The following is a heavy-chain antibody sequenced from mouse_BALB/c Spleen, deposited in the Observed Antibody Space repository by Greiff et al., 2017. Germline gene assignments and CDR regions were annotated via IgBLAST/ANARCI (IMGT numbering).Heavy chain of an antibody. CDR1: GYTFTSYW. J-gene: IGHJ3*01. V-gene: IGHV1S22*01. D-gene: IGHD2-2*01. CDR2: IYPGSGST. CDR3: TRTYYGYAGEFAD. Sequence: LKQPGSELVRPGASVKLSCKASGYTFTSYWMHWVKQRHGQGLEWIGNIYPGSGSTNYDEKFKSKGTLTVDTSSSTAYMHLSSLTSEDSAVYYWTRTYYGYAGEFADWGEGTLVTVSA.